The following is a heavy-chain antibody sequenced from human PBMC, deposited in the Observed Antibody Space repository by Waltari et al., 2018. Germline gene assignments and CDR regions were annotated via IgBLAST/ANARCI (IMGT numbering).Heavy chain of an antibody. CDR1: GGSISSYY. V-gene: IGHV4-59*01. CDR2: IYYSGRT. CDR3: ARGDPDAFDI. Sequence: QVQLQESGPGLVKPSETLSLTCTFSGGSISSYYWRWIRQPPGKGLEWIGYIYYSGRTNYNPSLKSRVTISVETSKNQFSLKLSSVTAADTAVYYCARGDPDAFDIWGQGTMVTVSS. J-gene: IGHJ3*02.